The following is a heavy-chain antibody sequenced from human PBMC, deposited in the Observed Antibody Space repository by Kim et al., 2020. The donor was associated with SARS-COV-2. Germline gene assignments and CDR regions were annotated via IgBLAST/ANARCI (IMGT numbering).Heavy chain of an antibody. CDR1: GFTFGNNA. V-gene: IGHV3-23*01. J-gene: IGHJ6*02. Sequence: GGSLRLSCAASGFTFGNNAMAWIRRAPGRGLEWVSTINKEGDITFYASSVEGRFNLSRDNSESTLFLQMDSLRVEDTAVYYCARVRDGYNRDFDYYGLDVWGQGTTVTVSS. CDR3: ARVRDGYNRDFDYYGLDV. D-gene: IGHD5-12*01. CDR2: INKEGDIT.